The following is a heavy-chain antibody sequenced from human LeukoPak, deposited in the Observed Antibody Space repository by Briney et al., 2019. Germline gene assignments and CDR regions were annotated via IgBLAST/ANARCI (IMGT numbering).Heavy chain of an antibody. J-gene: IGHJ4*02. CDR1: GFTFSDYY. CDR2: ISGSGGST. V-gene: IGHV3-23*01. Sequence: GGSLRLSCAASGFTFSDYYMTWIRQAPGKGLEWVSAISGSGGSTYYADSVKGRFTISSDNSKNTLYLQMNSLRAEDTAVYYCAKELFGGVIVTGPPSLFDYWGQGTLVTVSS. D-gene: IGHD3-16*02. CDR3: AKELFGGVIVTGPPSLFDY.